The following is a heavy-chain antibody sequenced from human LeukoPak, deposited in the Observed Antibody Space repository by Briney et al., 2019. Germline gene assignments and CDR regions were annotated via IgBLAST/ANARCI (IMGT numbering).Heavy chain of an antibody. D-gene: IGHD3-3*01. CDR1: GYTFTGYY. CDR3: ARALDDFWSGYFTLSGY. Sequence: ASVKVSCKASGYTFTGYYMHWVRQAPGQGLEWMGWINPNSGGTNYAQKFQGRVTMTRDTSISTAYMELSRLRSDDTAVYYCARALDDFWSGYFTLSGYWGQGTLVTVSS. J-gene: IGHJ4*02. V-gene: IGHV1-2*02. CDR2: INPNSGGT.